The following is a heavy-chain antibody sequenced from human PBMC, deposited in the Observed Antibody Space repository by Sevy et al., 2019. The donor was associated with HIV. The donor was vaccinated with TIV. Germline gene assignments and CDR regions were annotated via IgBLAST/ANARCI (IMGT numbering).Heavy chain of an antibody. J-gene: IGHJ3*01. D-gene: IGHD3-10*01. CDR1: EFIFSDYY. V-gene: IGHV3-11*01. CDR3: AREGMVSPDAFDS. Sequence: GGSLRLSCAASEFIFSDYYMSWFRQAPGKGLEWVSYISNSGGDIHYADSVKGRFTISRDNTKNSLYLQMNSLRAEDTAVYYCAREGMVSPDAFDSWGQWTVVTVSS. CDR2: ISNSGGDI.